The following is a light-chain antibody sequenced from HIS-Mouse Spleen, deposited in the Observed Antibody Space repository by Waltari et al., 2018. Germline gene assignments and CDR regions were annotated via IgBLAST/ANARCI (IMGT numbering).Light chain of an antibody. J-gene: IGLJ3*02. CDR3: QSYDSSNSWV. CDR1: SGSIASNY. CDR2: EDN. Sequence: NFMLTQPHSVSESPGKTVTISCTGSSGSIASNYVQWYQQRPGSAPTPVIYEDNQRPSGLPDRFSGSLDSSSNSASLTISGLKTEDEADYYCQSYDSSNSWVFGGGTKLTVL. V-gene: IGLV6-57*02.